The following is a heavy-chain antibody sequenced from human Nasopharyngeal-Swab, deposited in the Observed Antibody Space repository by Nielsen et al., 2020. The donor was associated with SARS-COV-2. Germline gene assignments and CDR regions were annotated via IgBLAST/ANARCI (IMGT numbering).Heavy chain of an antibody. CDR1: GFTFSSYA. CDR2: ITGSVGST. V-gene: IGHV3-23*01. J-gene: IGHJ4*02. CDR3: AKASRAATGFDY. D-gene: IGHD6-13*01. Sequence: GRSLTLSCAASGFTFSSYAMNWVRQAPGKGLEWVSAITGSVGSTYYADSVKGRFTISRDNSKNTLYLQMNSLRAEDTALYYCAKASRAATGFDYWGQGSLVTVSS.